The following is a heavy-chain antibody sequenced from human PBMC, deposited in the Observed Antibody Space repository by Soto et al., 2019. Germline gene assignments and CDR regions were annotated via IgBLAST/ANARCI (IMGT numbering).Heavy chain of an antibody. CDR2: INIEGTSA. V-gene: IGHV3-74*01. J-gene: IGHJ5*02. CDR3: AAGLLPRITGTTLNP. Sequence: EVQVVESGGGLVQPGGSLRLSCAASGFTFSRYWMHWVRQVPGKGLVWVSRINIEGTSATYADSVKGRFTISRDNARNTLFLQMNSLRAEDSAVYYCAAGLLPRITGTTLNPWGQGTLFIVSS. CDR1: GFTFSRYW. D-gene: IGHD1-7*01.